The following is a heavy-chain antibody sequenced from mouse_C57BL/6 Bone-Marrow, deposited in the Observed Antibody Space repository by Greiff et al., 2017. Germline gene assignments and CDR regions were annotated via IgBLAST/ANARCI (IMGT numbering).Heavy chain of an antibody. D-gene: IGHD2-4*01. J-gene: IGHJ1*03. CDR1: GYAFTNYL. Sequence: QVQLQQSGAELVRPGTSVKVSCKASGYAFTNYLIEWVKQRPGQGLGLIGVINPGSGGTNYNEKFKGKATLTADKSSSTAYMQLSSLTSEYSAVYFCARRGYDSWYFDVWGTGTTVTVAS. V-gene: IGHV1-54*01. CDR2: INPGSGGT. CDR3: ARRGYDSWYFDV.